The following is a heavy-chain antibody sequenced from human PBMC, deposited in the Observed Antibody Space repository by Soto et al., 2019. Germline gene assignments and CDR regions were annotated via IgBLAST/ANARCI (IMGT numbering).Heavy chain of an antibody. CDR1: GFIFENFG. CDR2: ISYDGSNK. J-gene: IGHJ6*02. CDR3: ARETLSFGYALDV. D-gene: IGHD3-3*01. Sequence: GGSLRLSCAASGFIFENFGTSWVRQAPGKGLEWVAVISYDGSNKYYADSVKGRFTISRDGTTKSVSLQMTSLKREDTGLYYCARETLSFGYALDVWGQGTTVTVSS. V-gene: IGHV3-30*03.